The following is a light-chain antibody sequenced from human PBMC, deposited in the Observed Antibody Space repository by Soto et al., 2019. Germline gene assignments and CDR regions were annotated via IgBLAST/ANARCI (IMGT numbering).Light chain of an antibody. CDR3: ASWDDNLNGPL. V-gene: IGLV1-44*01. J-gene: IGLJ3*02. CDR2: SDD. Sequence: QPVLTQPPSLSGTPGQRVTISCSGSNSNIGRYSVNWYQHFPGTAPKILIYSDDERPSGVPDGFSGSKSGTSASLAISGLQSEDEAEYYCASWDDNLNGPLFGGGTKLTVL. CDR1: NSNIGRYS.